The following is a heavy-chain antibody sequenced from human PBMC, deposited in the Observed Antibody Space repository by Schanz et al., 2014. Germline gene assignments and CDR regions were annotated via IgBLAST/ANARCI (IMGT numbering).Heavy chain of an antibody. Sequence: EVQLVQSGGGLVQPGGSLRLSCAASGFTFSRYWMQWVRQAPGKGLVWVSAINGNGGITYYADPVKGRFTISRDNSKNTLYLQMKSLRVEDTAVYYCVKDPDKYNWNDVEGMDVWGPGTTVTVSS. CDR2: INGNGGIT. V-gene: IGHV3-23*04. CDR1: GFTFSRYW. D-gene: IGHD1-1*01. J-gene: IGHJ6*01. CDR3: VKDPDKYNWNDVEGMDV.